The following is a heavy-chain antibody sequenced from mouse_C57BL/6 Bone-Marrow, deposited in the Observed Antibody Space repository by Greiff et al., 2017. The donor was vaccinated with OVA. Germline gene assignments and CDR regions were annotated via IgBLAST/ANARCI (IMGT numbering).Heavy chain of an antibody. D-gene: IGHD2-14*01. Sequence: QVQLKESGAELVRPGASVKLSCKASGYTFTDYYINWVKQRPGQGLEWIARIYPGSGNTYYNEKFKGKATLTAEKSSSTAYMQLSSLTSEDSAVYFCARLRYRLFDYWGQGTTLTVSS. CDR3: ARLRYRLFDY. J-gene: IGHJ2*01. CDR2: IYPGSGNT. CDR1: GYTFTDYY. V-gene: IGHV1-76*01.